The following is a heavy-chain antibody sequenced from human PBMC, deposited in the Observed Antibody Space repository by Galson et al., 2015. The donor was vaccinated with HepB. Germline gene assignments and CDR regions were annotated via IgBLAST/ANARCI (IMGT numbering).Heavy chain of an antibody. CDR3: ARDLFPSPYYDSSGLDAFDI. Sequence: SLRLSCAASGFTFSDYYMSWIRQAPGKGLEWVSYISSSGSTIYYADSVKGRFTISRDNAKNSLYLQMNSLRAEDTAVYYCARDLFPSPYYDSSGLDAFDIWGQGTMVTVSS. D-gene: IGHD3-22*01. CDR1: GFTFSDYY. J-gene: IGHJ3*02. V-gene: IGHV3-11*01. CDR2: ISSSGSTI.